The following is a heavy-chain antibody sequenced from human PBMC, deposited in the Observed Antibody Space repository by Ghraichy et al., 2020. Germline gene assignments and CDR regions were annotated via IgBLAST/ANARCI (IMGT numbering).Heavy chain of an antibody. J-gene: IGHJ4*02. CDR3: AKDPSTTIFGVVTADY. V-gene: IGHV3-23*01. Sequence: GESLNISCAASGFTFSSYAMSWVRQAPGKGLEWVSAISGSGGSTYYADSVKGRFTISRDNSKNTLYLQMNSLRAEDTAVYYCAKDPSTTIFGVVTADYWGQGTLVTVSS. D-gene: IGHD3-3*01. CDR2: ISGSGGST. CDR1: GFTFSSYA.